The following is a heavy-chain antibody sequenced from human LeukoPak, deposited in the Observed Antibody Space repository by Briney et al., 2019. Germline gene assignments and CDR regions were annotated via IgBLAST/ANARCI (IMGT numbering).Heavy chain of an antibody. CDR2: IHPSGGST. CDR1: GYTFTNYY. V-gene: IGHV1-46*01. J-gene: IGHJ4*02. CDR3: ARTVWFGELRFDY. D-gene: IGHD3-10*01. Sequence: ASVKVSCKASGYTFTNYYMHWVRQAPGRGLEWMGRIHPSGGSTSYAQKFQGRVTMTRDTSISTAYMELSRLRSDDTAVYYCARTVWFGELRFDYWGQGTLVTVSS.